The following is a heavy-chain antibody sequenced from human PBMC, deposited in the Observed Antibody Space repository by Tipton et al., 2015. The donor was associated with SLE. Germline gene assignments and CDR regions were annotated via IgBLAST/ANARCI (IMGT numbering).Heavy chain of an antibody. Sequence: TLSLTCSVSGHSISSGFYWGWIRQSPGKVLEWIGNFYHRGTTYYNPSLKSRVTISADTSKNHLSLKLTSVTAADTAVYFCARSSSVRTLLWPTFAYWGQGTLVTVSS. J-gene: IGHJ4*02. CDR1: GHSISSGFY. CDR2: FYHRGTT. V-gene: IGHV4-38-2*01. CDR3: ARSSSVRTLLWPTFAY. D-gene: IGHD2/OR15-2a*01.